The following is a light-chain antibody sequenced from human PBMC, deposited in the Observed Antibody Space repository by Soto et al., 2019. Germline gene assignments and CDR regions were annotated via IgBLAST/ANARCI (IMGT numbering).Light chain of an antibody. CDR2: EGS. V-gene: IGLV2-23*01. Sequence: SASTQPASLSGSPGQSITLSCPGTSSDGGSYNLVSWYQQHPGKAPKLMIYEGSKRPSGVSNRFSGSKSGNTASLTISGLQAKDEADYYCCSYAGSTYVFGTGTKVTVL. CDR1: SSDGGSYNL. J-gene: IGLJ1*01. CDR3: CSYAGSTYV.